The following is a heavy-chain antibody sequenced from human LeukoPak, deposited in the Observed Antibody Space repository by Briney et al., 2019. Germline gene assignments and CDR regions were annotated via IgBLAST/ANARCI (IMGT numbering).Heavy chain of an antibody. J-gene: IGHJ4*02. D-gene: IGHD3-16*01. Sequence: SETLSLTCAVSGYSISSGYYWGWIRPPPGKGLEWIGSIYQSGNTYYTPSLKSRVTISVDTSKNQFSLRLSSVTAADTAVYYCATYDYVWGTEYFFDYWGQGTLVTVSS. CDR1: GYSISSGYY. CDR2: IYQSGNT. CDR3: ATYDYVWGTEYFFDY. V-gene: IGHV4-38-2*01.